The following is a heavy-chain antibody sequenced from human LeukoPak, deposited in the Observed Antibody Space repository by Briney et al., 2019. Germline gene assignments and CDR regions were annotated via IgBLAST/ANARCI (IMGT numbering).Heavy chain of an antibody. CDR2: IYYSGST. Sequence: SETLSLTCTVSGGSISSYYWSWIRQPPGKGLEWIGYIYYSGSTYYNPSLKSRVTISVDTSKNQFSLKLSSVTAADTAVYYCARTSFKKYDAFDIWGQGAMVTVSS. CDR1: GGSISSYY. V-gene: IGHV4-59*12. D-gene: IGHD1-26*01. J-gene: IGHJ3*02. CDR3: ARTSFKKYDAFDI.